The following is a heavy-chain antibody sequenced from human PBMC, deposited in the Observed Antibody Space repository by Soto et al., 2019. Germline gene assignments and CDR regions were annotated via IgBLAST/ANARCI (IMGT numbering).Heavy chain of an antibody. CDR2: INAGSGNT. CDR3: ARDTETLGPRANDALDI. J-gene: IGHJ3*02. Sequence: ASVKVSCKATGYTFSAYTMNWVRQAPGQSLEWMGWINAGSGNTKYSQNFQGRVSITRDTSASTIYMELTGLTSEDTAVYYCARDTETLGPRANDALDIWGQGTMVTVSS. CDR1: GYTFSAYT. V-gene: IGHV1-3*01. D-gene: IGHD3-3*02.